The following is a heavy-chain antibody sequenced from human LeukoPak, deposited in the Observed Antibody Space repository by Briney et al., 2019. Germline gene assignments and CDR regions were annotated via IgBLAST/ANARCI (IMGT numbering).Heavy chain of an antibody. CDR2: IYYSGST. CDR1: GGSISSSSYY. CDR3: AREGEDSSSRYGAFDI. D-gene: IGHD6-6*01. V-gene: IGHV4-39*07. J-gene: IGHJ3*02. Sequence: SETLSLTCTVSGGSISSSSYYWGWNRQPPGKGLEWIVSIYYSGSTYYNPSLKSRVTISVDTSKNQFSLKLSSVTAADTAVYYCAREGEDSSSRYGAFDIWGQGTMVTVSS.